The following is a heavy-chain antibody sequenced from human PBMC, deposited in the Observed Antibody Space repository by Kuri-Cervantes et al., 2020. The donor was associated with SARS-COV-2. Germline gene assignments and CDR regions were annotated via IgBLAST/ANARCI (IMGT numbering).Heavy chain of an antibody. D-gene: IGHD2-15*01. V-gene: IGHV3-21*01. J-gene: IGHJ6*03. CDR2: ISSSSSYI. CDR3: ARDGVSLKGYYYYYMDV. Sequence: GESLKISCAASGFTFSSYSMNWVRQASGKGLEWVSSISSSSSYIYYADSVKGRFTNSRDNAKNSLYLQMNSLRAEDTAVYYCARDGVSLKGYYYYYMDVWGKGTTVTVSS. CDR1: GFTFSSYS.